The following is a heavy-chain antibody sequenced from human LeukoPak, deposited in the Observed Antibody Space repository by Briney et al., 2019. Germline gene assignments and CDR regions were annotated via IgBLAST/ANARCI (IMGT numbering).Heavy chain of an antibody. CDR2: INHSGST. Sequence: PSETLSLTCAVYGGSSSGYYWSWIRQPPGKGLEWIGEINHSGSTNYNPSLKSRVTISVDTSKNQFSLKLSSVTAADTAVYYCARGPYGDYKYYYYYYMDVWGKGTTVTVSS. D-gene: IGHD4-17*01. CDR3: ARGPYGDYKYYYYYYMDV. J-gene: IGHJ6*03. V-gene: IGHV4-34*01. CDR1: GGSSSGYY.